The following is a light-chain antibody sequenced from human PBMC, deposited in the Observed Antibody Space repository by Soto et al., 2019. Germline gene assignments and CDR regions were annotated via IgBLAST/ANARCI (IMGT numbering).Light chain of an antibody. CDR3: HQYNVWPAT. V-gene: IGKV3-15*01. J-gene: IGKJ5*01. CDR2: DVS. Sequence: EKVMTQSPATLSVSPGERATLSCRASQSVNNNLAWYQQIPGRAPRLLIYDVSTRATVIPARFSGSGSETEFTLTISSLQSEDFGIYFCHQYNVWPATFGQGTRLEIK. CDR1: QSVNNN.